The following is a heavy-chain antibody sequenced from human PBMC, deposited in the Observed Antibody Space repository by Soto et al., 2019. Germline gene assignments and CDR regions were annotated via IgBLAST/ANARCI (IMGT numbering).Heavy chain of an antibody. CDR3: ARTAVYCSGGSCYPVAYYYYYCMDV. CDR1: GYSFTSYW. V-gene: IGHV5-10-1*01. J-gene: IGHJ6*02. CDR2: IDPSDSYT. Sequence: GESLKISCKGSGYSFTSYWISWVRQMPGKGLEWMGRIDPSDSYTNYSPSFQGHVTISADKSISTAYLQWSSLKASDTAMYYCARTAVYCSGGSCYPVAYYYYYCMDVWGQGTTVTVSS. D-gene: IGHD2-15*01.